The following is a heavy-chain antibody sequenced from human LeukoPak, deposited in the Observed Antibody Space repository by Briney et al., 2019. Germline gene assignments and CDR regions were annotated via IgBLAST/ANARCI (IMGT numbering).Heavy chain of an antibody. CDR3: ARDRGSSGWYEFDY. V-gene: IGHV3-7*01. Sequence: PGGSLRLSCAASGFTSSSYWMSWVRQAPGKGQERVANIKQDGSEKYYVDSVKGRFTISRDNAKNSLYLQMNSLRAEDTAVYYCARDRGSSGWYEFDYWGQGTLVTVSS. CDR2: IKQDGSEK. D-gene: IGHD6-19*01. CDR1: GFTSSSYW. J-gene: IGHJ4*02.